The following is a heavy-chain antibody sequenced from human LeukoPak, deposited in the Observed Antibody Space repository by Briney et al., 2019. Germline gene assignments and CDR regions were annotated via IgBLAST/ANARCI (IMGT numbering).Heavy chain of an antibody. D-gene: IGHD3-10*02. CDR2: VSGGGGST. CDR1: GFTFSSYA. CDR3: ATYVRGDFGY. J-gene: IGHJ4*02. Sequence: GGSLRLSCATSGFTFSSYAMSWVRQAPGKGLEWVSTVSGGGGSTWYADSVKGRFTISRDNSKNTLYLQMNSLRAEDTAVYYCATYVRGDFGYWGQGTLVTVSS. V-gene: IGHV3-23*01.